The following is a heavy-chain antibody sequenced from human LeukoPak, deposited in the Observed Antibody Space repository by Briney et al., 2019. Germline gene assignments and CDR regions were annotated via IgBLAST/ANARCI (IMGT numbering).Heavy chain of an antibody. CDR1: GDSISSSSYS. D-gene: IGHD5-24*01. J-gene: IGHJ3*02. CDR2: IYSSGST. CDR3: ARSTSRWLQSAFDI. Sequence: NPSETLSLTCTVSGDSISSSSYSWGWIRQPPGKGLEWIGSIYSSGSTYDNPSLKSRVTLSVDTSKNQFSLKLSSVTAADTAVYYCARSTSRWLQSAFDIWGQGTMVTVSS. V-gene: IGHV4-39*07.